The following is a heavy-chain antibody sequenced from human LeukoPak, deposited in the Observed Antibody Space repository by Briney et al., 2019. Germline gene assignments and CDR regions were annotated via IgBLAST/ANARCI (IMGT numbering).Heavy chain of an antibody. Sequence: GGSLRLSCAASGFTFSSYGMHWVRQAPGKGLEWVAFIRYDGSNKYYADSVKGRFTISRDNSKNTLYLQMNSLRAEDTAVYYCAKDPSTTGMTGDNWFDPWGQGTLVTVSS. D-gene: IGHD1-1*01. V-gene: IGHV3-30*02. CDR3: AKDPSTTGMTGDNWFDP. J-gene: IGHJ5*02. CDR1: GFTFSSYG. CDR2: IRYDGSNK.